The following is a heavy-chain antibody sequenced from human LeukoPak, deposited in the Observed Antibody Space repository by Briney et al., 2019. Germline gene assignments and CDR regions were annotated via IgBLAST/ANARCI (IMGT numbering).Heavy chain of an antibody. V-gene: IGHV4-34*01. D-gene: IGHD6-6*01. CDR3: ARRGYSSSSRPFDY. J-gene: IGHJ4*02. CDR1: GGSISTNY. Sequence: SETLSLTCTVSGGSISTNYWSWIRQPPGKGLEWIGEINHSGSTNYNPSLKSRVTISVDTSKNQFSLKLSSVTAADTAVYYCARRGYSSSSRPFDYWGQGTLVTVSS. CDR2: INHSGST.